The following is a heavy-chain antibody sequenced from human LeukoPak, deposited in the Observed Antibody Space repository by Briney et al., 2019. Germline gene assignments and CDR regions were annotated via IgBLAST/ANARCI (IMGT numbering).Heavy chain of an antibody. CDR1: GGSISSYY. CDR2: IYYSGST. CDR3: AGREPRYGMDV. J-gene: IGHJ6*02. Sequence: SETLSLTCTVSGGSISSYYWSWIRQPPGKGLEWIGYIYYSGSTNYNPSLKSRVTISVDTSKNQFSLKLSSVTAAVTAVYYCAGREPRYGMDVWGQGTTVTVSS. V-gene: IGHV4-59*01.